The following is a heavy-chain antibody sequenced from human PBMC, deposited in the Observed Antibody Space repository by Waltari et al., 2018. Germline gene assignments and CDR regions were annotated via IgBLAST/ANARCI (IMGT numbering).Heavy chain of an antibody. CDR3: ARLYSSSSGCDY. D-gene: IGHD6-6*01. CDR1: GYTFTGYY. V-gene: IGHV1-2*02. J-gene: IGHJ4*02. Sequence: QVQLVQSGAEVKKPGASVKVSCKASGYTFTGYYMHWVRQAPGQGLEWMGWINPNSGGTNYAQKLQGRVTMTRDTSISTAYMELSRLRSDDTAVYYGARLYSSSSGCDYWGQGTLVTVSS. CDR2: INPNSGGT.